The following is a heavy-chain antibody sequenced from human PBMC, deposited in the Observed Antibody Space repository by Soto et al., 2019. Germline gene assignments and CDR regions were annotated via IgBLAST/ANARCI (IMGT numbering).Heavy chain of an antibody. V-gene: IGHV3-30-3*01. CDR1: GFTFSSYA. Sequence: QVQLVESGGGVVQPGRSLRLSCAASGFTFSSYAMHWVRQAPGKGLEWVAVISYDGSNKYYADAVKGGFTISRDNSKNTLYLQMNIMRAEDTAVYYCARDPHSYGMGLDVWGQGTTVTVSS. CDR2: ISYDGSNK. J-gene: IGHJ6*02. CDR3: ARDPHSYGMGLDV. D-gene: IGHD5-18*01.